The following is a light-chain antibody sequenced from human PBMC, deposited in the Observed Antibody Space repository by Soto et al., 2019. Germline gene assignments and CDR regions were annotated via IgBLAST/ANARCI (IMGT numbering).Light chain of an antibody. CDR2: EGS. Sequence: QSVLTQPASVSGSPGQSITISCTGTSSDVASYNLVSWYQQHPGRAPKLMIYEGSKRPSGVSNRFSGSKSGNRASLTISGLQAEDEADYYCCSDAGSRVFGGGTKVTVL. J-gene: IGLJ3*02. V-gene: IGLV2-23*01. CDR1: SSDVASYNL. CDR3: CSDAGSRV.